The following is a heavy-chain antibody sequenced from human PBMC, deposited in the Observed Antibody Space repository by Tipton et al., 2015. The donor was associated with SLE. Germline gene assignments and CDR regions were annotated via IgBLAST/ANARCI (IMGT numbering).Heavy chain of an antibody. V-gene: IGHV4-39*06. CDR3: ARLQYIFAGMDV. CDR1: GGSISSSTYY. J-gene: IGHJ6*04. Sequence: LRLSCTVSGGSISSSTYYWGWIRQPPGKGLEWVGSIYYTGTTYYTPSLKSRVTISVDTSKNQFALRLRSVTAADTAVYYCARLQYIFAGMDVWGKGTTVTVSS. CDR2: IYYTGTT. D-gene: IGHD3-3*01.